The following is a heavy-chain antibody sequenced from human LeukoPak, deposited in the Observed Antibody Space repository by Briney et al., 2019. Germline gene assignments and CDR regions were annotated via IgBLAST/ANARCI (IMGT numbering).Heavy chain of an antibody. CDR1: GFTFTTCA. Sequence: GGSLRLSCAASGFTFTTCAMSWVRQAPGKGLEWVSAISASGDITHYADSVKGRFTISRDNSKSTLFLQMNSLRAEDTAVYYCAKEGWSDYWGQGTLVTVSS. J-gene: IGHJ4*02. D-gene: IGHD2-8*01. V-gene: IGHV3-23*01. CDR3: AKEGWSDY. CDR2: ISASGDIT.